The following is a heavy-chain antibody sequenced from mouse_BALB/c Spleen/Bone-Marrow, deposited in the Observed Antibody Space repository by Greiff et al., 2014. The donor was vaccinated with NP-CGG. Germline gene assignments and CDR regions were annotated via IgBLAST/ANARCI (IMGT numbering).Heavy chain of an antibody. J-gene: IGHJ2*01. Sequence: EVKLMESGGGLVQPGGSLRLSCATSGFTFTDYYMSWVRQPPGKALEWLGFIRNKANGYTTEYSASVKGRFTISRDNSQSILYLQMNTLRAEDSATYYCARDRGLLRFDYWGQGTTLTVSS. V-gene: IGHV7-3*02. D-gene: IGHD2-3*01. CDR3: ARDRGLLRFDY. CDR2: IRNKANGYTT. CDR1: GFTFTDYY.